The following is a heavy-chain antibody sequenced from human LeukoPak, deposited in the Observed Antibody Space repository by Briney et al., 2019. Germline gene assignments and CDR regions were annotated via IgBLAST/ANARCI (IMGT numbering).Heavy chain of an antibody. D-gene: IGHD1-26*01. CDR1: GFTFSSYS. J-gene: IGHJ4*02. CDR2: ISSSSSYI. Sequence: GGSLRLSCAASGFTFSSYSMNWVRQAPGKGLEWVSSISSSSSYIYYADSVKGRFTISGDNAKNSLYLQMNSLRAEDTAVYYCARGSRVGDTTIFDYWGQGTLVTVSS. V-gene: IGHV3-21*01. CDR3: ARGSRVGDTTIFDY.